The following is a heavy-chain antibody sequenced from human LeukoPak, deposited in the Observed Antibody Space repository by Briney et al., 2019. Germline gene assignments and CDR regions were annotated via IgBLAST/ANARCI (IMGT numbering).Heavy chain of an antibody. CDR1: GFTFSNAW. Sequence: GGSLRLSCAASGFTFSNAWMSWVRQAPGKGLEWVAVIYDGGSAYYADSVEGRFTISRHTAKNTLFLQMNGLRAEDSAVYYCARDVGWFDPWGQGTLVTVSS. CDR3: ARDVGWFDP. J-gene: IGHJ5*02. CDR2: IYDGGSA. V-gene: IGHV3-53*04.